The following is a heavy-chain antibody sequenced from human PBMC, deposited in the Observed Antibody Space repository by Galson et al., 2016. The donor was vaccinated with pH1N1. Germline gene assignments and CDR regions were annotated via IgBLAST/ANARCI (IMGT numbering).Heavy chain of an antibody. Sequence: SLRLSCAGSGFTFTSRWMSWVRQAPGKGLQWVANINEDGRVKYYVDSVEGRLSISRDNAKNSLFLQMTSLRVEDTAVYYCTTIAGGPDVADHWGQGTLVTVSS. D-gene: IGHD4-23*01. CDR2: INEDGRVK. CDR1: GFTFTSRW. CDR3: TTIAGGPDVADH. J-gene: IGHJ4*02. V-gene: IGHV3-7*01.